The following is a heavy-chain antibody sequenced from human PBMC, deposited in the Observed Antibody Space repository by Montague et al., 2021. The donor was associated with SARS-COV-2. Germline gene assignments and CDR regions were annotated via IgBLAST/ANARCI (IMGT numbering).Heavy chain of an antibody. J-gene: IGHJ6*02. D-gene: IGHD3-3*01. CDR2: IKQDGSEK. Sequence: SLRLSCAASGFTFSSYWMSCVRQAPGKGLEWVPNIKQDGSEKYYVGSVKGRFTISRDNAKNSLYLQMNSLRAEDTAVYYCARDSFWSGYYTDYYGMDVWGQGTTVTVSS. CDR3: ARDSFWSGYYTDYYGMDV. V-gene: IGHV3-7*01. CDR1: GFTFSSYW.